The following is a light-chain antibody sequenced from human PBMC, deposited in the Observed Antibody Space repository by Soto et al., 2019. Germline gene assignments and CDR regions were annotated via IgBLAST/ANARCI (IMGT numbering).Light chain of an antibody. CDR3: QSYDSSLSGSNVV. V-gene: IGLV1-40*01. CDR1: SSNIGAVYD. Sequence: QSVLTQPPSVSGAPGQRVTISCTGSSSNIGAVYDVHWYQHLPGTAPKLLIYGNSNRPSGVPDRFSGSKSGTSASLAITGLQAEDEADYYCQSYDSSLSGSNVVFGGGTQLTVL. CDR2: GNS. J-gene: IGLJ2*01.